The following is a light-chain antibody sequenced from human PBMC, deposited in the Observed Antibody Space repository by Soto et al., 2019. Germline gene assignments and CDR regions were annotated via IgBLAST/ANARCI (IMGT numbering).Light chain of an antibody. CDR1: SGHSSYI. CDR2: LEGSGSY. Sequence: QLVRTQSSSASASLGSSVKITCTLSSGHSSYIIAWHQQQPGKAPRYLMKLEGSGSYNKGSGVPDRFSGSSSGADRYLTISNLQFEDEADYYCETWDSNTRVFGGATQLTVL. CDR3: ETWDSNTRV. V-gene: IGLV4-60*02. J-gene: IGLJ2*01.